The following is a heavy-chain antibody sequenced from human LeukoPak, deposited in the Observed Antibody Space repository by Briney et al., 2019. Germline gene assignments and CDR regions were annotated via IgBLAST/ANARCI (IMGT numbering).Heavy chain of an antibody. CDR2: IYYSGST. J-gene: IGHJ4*02. CDR3: ARGTPYVTDY. Sequence: SETLSLTCTVSGGSFSSSNYYWGWIRQPPGKGLEWIGGIYYSGSTYYNPSLKSRVTISRDTSKNQFSLKVNSVTAADTAMYYCARGTPYVTDYWGQGALVTVSS. CDR1: GGSFSSSNYY. V-gene: IGHV4-39*07. D-gene: IGHD3-10*02.